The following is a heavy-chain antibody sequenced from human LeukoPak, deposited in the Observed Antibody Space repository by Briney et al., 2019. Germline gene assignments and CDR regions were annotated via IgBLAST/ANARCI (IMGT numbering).Heavy chain of an antibody. CDR1: GGTFSSYA. CDR3: GRARYCSSTSCYYQFDY. CDR2: IIPIFGTA. J-gene: IGHJ4*02. V-gene: IGHV1-69*05. Sequence: GASVKVSCKASGGTFSSYAISWVRQAPGQGLEWMGGIIPIFGTANYAQKFQGRVTITTDESTSTAYMELSSLRSEDTAVYYCGRARYCSSTSCYYQFDYWGQGTLVTVSS. D-gene: IGHD2-2*01.